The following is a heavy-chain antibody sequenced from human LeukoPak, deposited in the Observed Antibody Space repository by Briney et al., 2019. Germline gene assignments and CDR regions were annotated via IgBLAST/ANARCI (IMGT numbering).Heavy chain of an antibody. D-gene: IGHD3-10*01. J-gene: IGHJ3*02. CDR3: ARGGMYYYGSGSSFDAFDI. CDR2: ISGSGSST. CDR1: GFTFSSYA. V-gene: IGHV3-23*01. Sequence: GGSLRLSCAASGFTFSSYAMSWVRQAPGKGLEWVSAISGSGSSTYYADSVKGRFTISRDNSKNTLYLQMNSLRAEDTAVYYCARGGMYYYGSGSSFDAFDIWGQGTMVTVSS.